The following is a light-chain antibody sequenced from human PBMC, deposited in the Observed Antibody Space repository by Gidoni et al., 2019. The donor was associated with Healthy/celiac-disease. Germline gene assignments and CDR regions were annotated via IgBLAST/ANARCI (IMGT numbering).Light chain of an antibody. CDR2: SNN. J-gene: IGLJ2*01. V-gene: IGLV1-44*01. CDR1: SSNIGSNT. Sequence: VLTQPPSASGTPGQRVTISCSGSSSNIGSNTVNWYQQLPGTAPKLLIYSNNQRPSGVPDRFSASKSGTSASLAISGLQSEDEADYYCAAWDDSLNGVVFGGGTKLTVL. CDR3: AAWDDSLNGVV.